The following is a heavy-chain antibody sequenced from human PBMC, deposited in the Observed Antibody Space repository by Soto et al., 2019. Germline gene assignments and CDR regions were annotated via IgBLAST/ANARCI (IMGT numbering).Heavy chain of an antibody. CDR1: GFTFSSYS. V-gene: IGHV3-21*01. D-gene: IGHD7-27*01. CDR2: ISSSSSYI. J-gene: IGHJ3*02. CDR3: ARLGIDAFDI. Sequence: GGSLRLSCAASGFTFSSYSMNWVRQAPGKGLEWVSSISSSSSYIYYADSVKGRFTISRDNAKNSLYLQMNSLRAEDTAVYDFARLGIDAFDIWGQGTMVTVSS.